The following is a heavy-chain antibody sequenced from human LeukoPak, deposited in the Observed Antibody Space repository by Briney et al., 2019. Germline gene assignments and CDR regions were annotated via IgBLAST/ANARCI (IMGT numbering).Heavy chain of an antibody. CDR2: INHSGST. Sequence: SETLSLTCAVYGGSFSGYYWCWIRQPPGKGLEWIGEINHSGSTNYNPSLKSRVTISVDTSKNQFSLKLSSVTAADTAVYYCARGFGLNYYDSSGYYSMDYWGQGTLVTVSS. V-gene: IGHV4-34*01. CDR3: ARGFGLNYYDSSGYYSMDY. CDR1: GGSFSGYY. J-gene: IGHJ4*02. D-gene: IGHD3-22*01.